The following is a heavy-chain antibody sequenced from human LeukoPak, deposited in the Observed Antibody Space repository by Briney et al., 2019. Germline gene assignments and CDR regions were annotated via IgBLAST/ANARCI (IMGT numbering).Heavy chain of an antibody. CDR1: GYTFTGYY. D-gene: IGHD2-15*01. V-gene: IGHV1-2*06. Sequence: ASVKVSCKASGYTFTGYYIHWVRQAPGQGLEWMGRINPNSGGANYAQKFQGRVTMTRDTSINTAHMELSRLRSDDTAVYYCAKEYPRCSSLDYWGQGTLVTVSS. J-gene: IGHJ4*02. CDR2: INPNSGGA. CDR3: AKEYPRCSSLDY.